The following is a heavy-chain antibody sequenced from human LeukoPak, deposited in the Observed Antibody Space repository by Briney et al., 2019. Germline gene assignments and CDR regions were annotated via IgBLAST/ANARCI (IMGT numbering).Heavy chain of an antibody. V-gene: IGHV4-59*01. Sequence: TSETLSLTCTVSGGSISTYYWSWIRQPPGKGLEWIGYIYYSGSTKYNPSLKSRVTMSVDTSKNQFSLKLSSVTAAATAVYYCAGIYCSGDSCYVDYWGRGTLVTVSS. D-gene: IGHD2-15*01. CDR3: AGIYCSGDSCYVDY. CDR1: GGSISTYY. CDR2: IYYSGST. J-gene: IGHJ4*02.